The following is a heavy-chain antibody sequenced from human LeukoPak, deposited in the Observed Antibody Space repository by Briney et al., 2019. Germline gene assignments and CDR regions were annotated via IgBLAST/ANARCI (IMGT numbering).Heavy chain of an antibody. CDR3: ARRSTGKVVRGAFDI. J-gene: IGHJ3*02. D-gene: IGHD3-10*02. Sequence: GGSLRLSCAASGFTFSSYWMSWVRQAPGKGLEWVANIKQDGSEKYYVDSVKGRFTISRDNAKNSLYLQMNSLRAEDTAVYYCARRSTGKVVRGAFDIWGQGTMVTVSS. CDR2: IKQDGSEK. V-gene: IGHV3-7*01. CDR1: GFTFSSYW.